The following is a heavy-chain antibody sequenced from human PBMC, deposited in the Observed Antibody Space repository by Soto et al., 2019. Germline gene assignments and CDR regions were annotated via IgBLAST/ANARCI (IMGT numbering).Heavy chain of an antibody. J-gene: IGHJ4*02. CDR2: IYYSGST. CDR3: ERVKAYGGDFDY. D-gene: IGHD4-17*01. Sequence: PSETLSLTCTVSGGSISSGDYYWSWIRQPPGKGLECIGYIYYSGSTYYNPSLKSRVTISVDTSKNQFSLKLSSVTAADTAVYYCERVKAYGGDFDYWGQVTLVTVSS. V-gene: IGHV4-30-4*01. CDR1: GGSISSGDYY.